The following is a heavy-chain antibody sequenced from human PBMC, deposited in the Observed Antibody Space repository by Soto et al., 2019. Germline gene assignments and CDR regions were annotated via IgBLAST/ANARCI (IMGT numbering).Heavy chain of an antibody. V-gene: IGHV1-69*02. Sequence: SGKVSCKASGGTFSSYTISWVRQAPGQGLEWMGRIIPILGIANYAQKFQGRVTITADKSTSTAYMELSSLRSEDTAVYYCARLVAGRPYYFDYWGQGTLVTVSS. D-gene: IGHD2-15*01. CDR1: GGTFSSYT. CDR3: ARLVAGRPYYFDY. J-gene: IGHJ4*02. CDR2: IIPILGIA.